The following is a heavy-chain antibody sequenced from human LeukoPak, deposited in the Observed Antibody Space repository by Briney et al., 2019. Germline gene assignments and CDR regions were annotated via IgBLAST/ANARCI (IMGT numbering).Heavy chain of an antibody. Sequence: GASVKVSCKASGYTFTGYYMHWVLQAPGQGLEWMGWINPNSGGTNYAQKFQGRVTMTRDTSISTAYMELSRLRSDDTAVYYCARDVHIVGAIPFDYWGQGTLVTVSS. CDR3: ARDVHIVGAIPFDY. J-gene: IGHJ4*02. V-gene: IGHV1-2*02. D-gene: IGHD1-26*01. CDR1: GYTFTGYY. CDR2: INPNSGGT.